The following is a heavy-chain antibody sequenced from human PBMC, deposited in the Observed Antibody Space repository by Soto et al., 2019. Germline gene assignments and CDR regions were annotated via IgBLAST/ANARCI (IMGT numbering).Heavy chain of an antibody. Sequence: PSETLSLTCAVSSGSISSSNWWSWVRQPPGKGLEWIGEIYHSGSTNYNPSLKSRVTISVDTSKNQFSLKLSSVTAADTAVYYCAGTPNCSGGSCYNDAFDIWGQGTMVTVSS. J-gene: IGHJ3*02. V-gene: IGHV4-4*02. CDR3: AGTPNCSGGSCYNDAFDI. CDR2: IYHSGST. D-gene: IGHD2-15*01. CDR1: SGSISSSNW.